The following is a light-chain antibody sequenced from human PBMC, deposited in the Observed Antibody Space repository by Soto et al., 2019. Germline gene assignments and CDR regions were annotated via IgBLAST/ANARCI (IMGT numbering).Light chain of an antibody. J-gene: IGKJ1*01. CDR2: EAS. CDR3: QQDNGYWT. Sequence: DIQMTQSPSTLSASVGDRVTITCRASQSISGSLAWYQQKPGKAPKLLIYEASNLKSGVPSRFSGSGSGTEYTLTTSSLQPDDAASYYCQQDNGYWTFGQGTRVEIK. V-gene: IGKV1-5*03. CDR1: QSISGS.